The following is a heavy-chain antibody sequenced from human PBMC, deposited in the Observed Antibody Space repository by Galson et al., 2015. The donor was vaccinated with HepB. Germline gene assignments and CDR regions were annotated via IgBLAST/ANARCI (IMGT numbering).Heavy chain of an antibody. V-gene: IGHV3-33*01. CDR2: IWYDGSNK. Sequence: SLRLSCAASGFTFSSYGMHWVRQAPGKGLEWVAVIWYDGSNKYYADSVKGRFTISRDSSKNTLYLQMNSLRAEDTAVYYCARDMALQGWLQLTDYWGQGTLVTVSS. CDR3: ARDMALQGWLQLTDY. CDR1: GFTFSSYG. D-gene: IGHD5-24*01. J-gene: IGHJ4*02.